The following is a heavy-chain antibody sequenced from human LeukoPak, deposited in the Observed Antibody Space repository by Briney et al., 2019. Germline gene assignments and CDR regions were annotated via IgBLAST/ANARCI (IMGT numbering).Heavy chain of an antibody. Sequence: PSETLSLTCTVSGGSISSSSYYWGWIRQPPGKGLEWIGSIYYSGSTYYNPSLKSRVTISVDTSKNQFSLKLSSVAAADTAVYYCASHTYYYDSESDYWGQGTLVTVSS. CDR3: ASHTYYYDSESDY. D-gene: IGHD3-22*01. J-gene: IGHJ4*02. V-gene: IGHV4-39*01. CDR1: GGSISSSSYY. CDR2: IYYSGST.